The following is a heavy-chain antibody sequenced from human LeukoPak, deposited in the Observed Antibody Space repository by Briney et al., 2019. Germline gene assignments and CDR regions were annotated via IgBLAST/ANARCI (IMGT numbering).Heavy chain of an antibody. J-gene: IGHJ4*02. CDR3: ARAQYYDYVWGSYRN. CDR1: GYSISSGYY. V-gene: IGHV4-38-2*02. D-gene: IGHD3-16*02. Sequence: PSETLSLTCTVSGYSISSGYYWGWIRQPPGKGLEWIGSIYHSGSTYYNPSLKSRVTISVDTSKNQFSLKLSSVTAADTAVCYCARAQYYDYVWGSYRNWGQGTLATVSS. CDR2: IYHSGST.